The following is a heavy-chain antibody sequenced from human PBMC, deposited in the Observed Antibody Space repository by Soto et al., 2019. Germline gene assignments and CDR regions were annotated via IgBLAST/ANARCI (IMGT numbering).Heavy chain of an antibody. CDR2: IYYSGST. D-gene: IGHD2-15*01. Sequence: SETLSLTCTVSGGSISSGGYYWSWIRQHPGKGLEWIGYIYYSGSTYDNPSLKSRVTISVDTSKNQFSLKLSSVTAADTAVYYCARGWTHYYYYYGMDVWGQGTTVTVSS. V-gene: IGHV4-31*03. J-gene: IGHJ6*02. CDR1: GGSISSGGYY. CDR3: ARGWTHYYYYYGMDV.